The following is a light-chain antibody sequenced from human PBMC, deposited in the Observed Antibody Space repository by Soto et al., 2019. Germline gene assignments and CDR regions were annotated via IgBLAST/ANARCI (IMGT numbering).Light chain of an antibody. CDR1: SSDVGAYKY. Sequence: QSVLTQPASVSGSPGQSISISCTGTSSDVGAYKYVSWYQQHPGKAPKLMIYDVSHRPSGVSYRFSGSKSGNTASLTISGLQAEDEADYYCSSYTSSSIYVFGTGTKVTVL. V-gene: IGLV2-14*03. CDR2: DVS. CDR3: SSYTSSSIYV. J-gene: IGLJ1*01.